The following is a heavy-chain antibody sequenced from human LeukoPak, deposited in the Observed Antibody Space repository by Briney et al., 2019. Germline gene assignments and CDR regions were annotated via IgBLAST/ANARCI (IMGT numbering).Heavy chain of an antibody. J-gene: IGHJ4*02. CDR1: GYAISSGSY. CDR2: IHLSGST. Sequence: SETLSLTCAVSGYAISSGSYWGWIRQSPGKGLEWIGSIHLSGSTYYNSSLKSRVTISVDTSKNQFSLKLTSVTAADTGVYYCARLEILTTDDLLELYYFDYWGQGTLVTVSS. D-gene: IGHD3-9*01. CDR3: ARLEILTTDDLLELYYFDY. V-gene: IGHV4-38-2*01.